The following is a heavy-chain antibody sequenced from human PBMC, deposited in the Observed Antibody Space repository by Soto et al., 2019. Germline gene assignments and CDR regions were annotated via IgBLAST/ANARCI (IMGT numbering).Heavy chain of an antibody. CDR2: ISAYNGNT. CDR1: GYTFTSYG. D-gene: IGHD3-10*01. V-gene: IGHV1-18*01. CDR3: ARIPLCFGEPQGACDI. Sequence: QVQLVQSGAEVKKPGASVKVSCKASGYTFTSYGISWVRQAPGQGREWMGWISAYNGNTNYAQKLQGRVTMTTDTSTSTAYMELRSLRSDDTAVYYCARIPLCFGEPQGACDIWGQGTMVTVSS. J-gene: IGHJ3*02.